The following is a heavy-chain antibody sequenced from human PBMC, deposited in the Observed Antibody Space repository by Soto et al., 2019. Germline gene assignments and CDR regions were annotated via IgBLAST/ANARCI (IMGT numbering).Heavy chain of an antibody. CDR3: ARDNMITFGGVIVGWFDP. CDR2: ISSSGGST. CDR1: GFTFSSYA. V-gene: IGHV3-64*01. J-gene: IGHJ5*02. D-gene: IGHD3-16*02. Sequence: EVQLVESGGGLVQPGGSLRLSCAASGFTFSSYAMHWVRQAPGKGLEYVSAISSSGGSTYYANSVKGRFTISRDNSKNTLYLQMGSLRAEDMAVYYCARDNMITFGGVIVGWFDPWGQGTLVTVSS.